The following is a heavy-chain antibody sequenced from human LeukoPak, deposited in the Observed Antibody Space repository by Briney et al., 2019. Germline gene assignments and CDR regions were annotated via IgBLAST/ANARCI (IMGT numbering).Heavy chain of an antibody. D-gene: IGHD3-10*01. J-gene: IGHJ4*02. Sequence: PGGSLRLSCAASGFTFRTYAMTWVRQAPGKGLEWVSAIGPSGRSTYYADSVRGRFTISRDNSKNTLYLQMNSLRAGDTAIYYCAKDPMVRGATYDYWGQGTLVTVSS. CDR2: IGPSGRST. CDR3: AKDPMVRGATYDY. V-gene: IGHV3-23*01. CDR1: GFTFRTYA.